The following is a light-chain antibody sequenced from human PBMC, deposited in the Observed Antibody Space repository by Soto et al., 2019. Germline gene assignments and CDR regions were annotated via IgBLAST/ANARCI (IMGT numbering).Light chain of an antibody. J-gene: IGKJ1*01. CDR2: DAT. CDR3: QQYSSYWT. V-gene: IGKV1-5*01. Sequence: DIQMTHSPSTMSASVLDRVTITFRASQSISRWLAWYQQKPGKAPKLLIHDATSLESGVPSRFSGSGSGTEFTLTISSLQPDDFATYYCQQYSSYWTFAQGTKVDIK. CDR1: QSISRW.